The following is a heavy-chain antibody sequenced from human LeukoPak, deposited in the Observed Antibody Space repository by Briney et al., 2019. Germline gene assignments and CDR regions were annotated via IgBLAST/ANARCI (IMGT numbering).Heavy chain of an antibody. Sequence: KVSCKASGGTFSSYAISWVRQAPGQGLEWMGRIFPTFGIANYAQKFQGRVTITADKSTSTAYMELSSLRSEDTAVYYCARRGYSGYDDYYYYGMDVWGQGTTVTVSS. J-gene: IGHJ6*02. V-gene: IGHV1-69*04. CDR1: GGTFSSYA. D-gene: IGHD5-12*01. CDR3: ARRGYSGYDDYYYYGMDV. CDR2: IFPTFGIA.